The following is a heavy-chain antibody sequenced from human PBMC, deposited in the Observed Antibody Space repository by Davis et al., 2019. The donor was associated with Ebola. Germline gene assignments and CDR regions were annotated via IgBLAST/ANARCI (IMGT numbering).Heavy chain of an antibody. CDR1: GFTFSSYA. Sequence: PGGSLRLSCAASGFTFSSYAMHWVRQAPGKGLEWVAVISYDGSNKYYADSVKGRFTISRDNSKNTLYLQMNSLRAEDTAVYYCARGAAATPAFDIWGQGTMVTVSS. V-gene: IGHV3-30-3*01. J-gene: IGHJ3*02. D-gene: IGHD2-15*01. CDR2: ISYDGSNK. CDR3: ARGAAATPAFDI.